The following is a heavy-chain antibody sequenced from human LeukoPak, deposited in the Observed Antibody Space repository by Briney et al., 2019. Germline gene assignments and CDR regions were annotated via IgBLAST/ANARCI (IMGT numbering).Heavy chain of an antibody. CDR1: GGSISNYC. CDR3: ARGPDDAFDI. CDR2: IYITGST. J-gene: IGHJ3*02. V-gene: IGHV4-4*07. Sequence: PSETLSLTCTVSGGSISNYCWSWIRQSAGKGLEWIGRIYITGSTNYNPSLKSRVSMSLDTSKNQLSLKLSSVTAADTAVYYCARGPDDAFDIWGQGTMVTVSA.